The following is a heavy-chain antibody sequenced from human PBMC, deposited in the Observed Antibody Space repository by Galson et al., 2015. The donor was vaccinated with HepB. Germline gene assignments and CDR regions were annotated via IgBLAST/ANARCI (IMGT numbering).Heavy chain of an antibody. CDR2: IWYDGSNK. Sequence: SLRLSCAASGFTFSSYGMHWVRQAPGKGLEWVAVIWYDGSNKYYADSVKGRFTISRDNSKNTLYLQMNSLRAGDTAVYYCARWDSSGYYYPYWGQGTLVTVSS. J-gene: IGHJ4*02. CDR3: ARWDSSGYYYPY. D-gene: IGHD3-22*01. CDR1: GFTFSSYG. V-gene: IGHV3-33*01.